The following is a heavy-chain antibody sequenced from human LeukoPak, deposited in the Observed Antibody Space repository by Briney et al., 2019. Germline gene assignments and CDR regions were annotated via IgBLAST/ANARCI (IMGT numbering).Heavy chain of an antibody. Sequence: GGSLRLSCAASGFTFSSYGMHWVRQAPGKGLEWVAVIWYDGSNKYYADSVKGRFTISRDDSKNTLYLQMNSLRAEDTAVYYCAVSRVGDSGYAFDIWGQGTMVTVSS. CDR1: GFTFSSYG. CDR3: AVSRVGDSGYAFDI. D-gene: IGHD4-17*01. V-gene: IGHV3-33*01. J-gene: IGHJ3*02. CDR2: IWYDGSNK.